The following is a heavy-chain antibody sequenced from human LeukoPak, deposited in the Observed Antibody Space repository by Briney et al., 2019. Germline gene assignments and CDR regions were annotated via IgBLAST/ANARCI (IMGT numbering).Heavy chain of an antibody. CDR3: AKDSGIAVAGTLRAFDI. J-gene: IGHJ3*02. D-gene: IGHD6-19*01. CDR1: GFTFSSYG. V-gene: IGHV3-30*18. Sequence: GGSLRLSCAASGFTFSSYGMHWVRQAPGKGLEWVAVISYDGSNKYFADSVKGRFTISRDNSKNTLYLQMNSLRAEDTAVYYCAKDSGIAVAGTLRAFDIWGQGTMVAVSS. CDR2: ISYDGSNK.